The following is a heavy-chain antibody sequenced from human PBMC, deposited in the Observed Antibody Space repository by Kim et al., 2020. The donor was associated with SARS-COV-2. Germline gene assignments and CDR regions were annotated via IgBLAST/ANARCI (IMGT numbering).Heavy chain of an antibody. Sequence: GGSLRLSCAASGFTFSTYGMHWVRQAPGKGLEWVAVIWYDGSNKYYADSVKGRFTISRDNSKNTLYLQMNSLRVADTAVYYCSRSAFSITSCLHWYFDL. CDR1: GFTFSTYG. D-gene: IGHD2-2*01. CDR2: IWYDGSNK. J-gene: IGHJ2*01. CDR3: SRSAFSITSCLHWYFDL. V-gene: IGHV3-33*01.